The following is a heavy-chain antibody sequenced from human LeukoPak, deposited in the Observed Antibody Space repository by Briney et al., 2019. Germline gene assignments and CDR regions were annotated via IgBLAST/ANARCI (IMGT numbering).Heavy chain of an antibody. CDR2: IYYSEST. J-gene: IGHJ4*02. CDR1: GGSISSSSYY. Sequence: ETLSLTCTVSGGSISSSSYYWGWGRQPPGKGLEWVGSIYYSESTYYNPSLKSRVTISVDTSKKQFSLKLSSVTAADTAVYYCARHNSFGSSWYYFDYWGQGTLVTVSS. CDR3: ARHNSFGSSWYYFDY. D-gene: IGHD6-13*01. V-gene: IGHV4-39*01.